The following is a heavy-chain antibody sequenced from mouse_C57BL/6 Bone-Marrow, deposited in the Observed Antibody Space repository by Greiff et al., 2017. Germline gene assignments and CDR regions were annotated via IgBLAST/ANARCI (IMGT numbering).Heavy chain of an antibody. D-gene: IGHD1-1*01. CDR1: GFSFNTYA. V-gene: IGHV10-1*01. CDR3: GRHSEYNGSSYGYFDV. J-gene: IGHJ1*03. CDR2: ISSKSNNYAT. Sequence: EVKLMESGGGLVQPKGSLKLSCAASGFSFNTYAMNWVRQAPGKGLEWVARISSKSNNYATYYADSVKDRFTISRDDSESMLYLQMNNLKTEDTAKYDGGRHSEYNGSSYGYFDVWGTGTTVTVSS.